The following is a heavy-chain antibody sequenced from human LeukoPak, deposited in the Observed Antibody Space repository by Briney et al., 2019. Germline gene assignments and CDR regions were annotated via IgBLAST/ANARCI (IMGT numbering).Heavy chain of an antibody. J-gene: IGHJ4*02. CDR1: GFTFDDYG. D-gene: IGHD6-19*01. CDR2: INWNGGST. V-gene: IGHV3-20*04. Sequence: GGSLRLSCAASGFTFDDYGMSWVRQVPGKGLEWVSGINWNGGSTGNADSVKGRFTISRDNSKNTLYLQMNSLKTEDTAVYFCTRGGGETLSGQLFDYWGQGSLVTVSS. CDR3: TRGGGETLSGQLFDY.